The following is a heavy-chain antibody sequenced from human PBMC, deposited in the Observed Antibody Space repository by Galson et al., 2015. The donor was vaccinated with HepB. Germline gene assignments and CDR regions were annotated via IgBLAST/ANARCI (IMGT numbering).Heavy chain of an antibody. CDR2: IRYDGSNK. CDR1: GFTFSSYG. CDR3: AKDRWFGELLSGYYYGMDV. V-gene: IGHV3-30*02. Sequence: SLRLSCAASGFTFSSYGMHWVRQAPGKGLEWVAFIRYDGSNKYYADSVKGRFTISRDNSKNTLYLQMNSLRAEDTAVYYCAKDRWFGELLSGYYYGMDVWGQGTTVTVSS. J-gene: IGHJ6*02. D-gene: IGHD3-10*01.